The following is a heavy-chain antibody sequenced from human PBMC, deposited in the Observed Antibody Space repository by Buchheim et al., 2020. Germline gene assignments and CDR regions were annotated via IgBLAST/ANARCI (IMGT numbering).Heavy chain of an antibody. CDR2: IYYSGRT. D-gene: IGHD3-22*01. CDR3: ARVDSSGYYKFDY. Sequence: QVQLQESGPGLVKPSQTLSLTCTVSGGSISSGNYYWSWIRQPPGKGLEWIGYIYYSGRTYSNPSLKSRVIMSVDTSKNQSSLKLTSVTATDTAVYYCARVDSSGYYKFDYWGQGTL. V-gene: IGHV4-30-4*01. J-gene: IGHJ4*02. CDR1: GGSISSGNYY.